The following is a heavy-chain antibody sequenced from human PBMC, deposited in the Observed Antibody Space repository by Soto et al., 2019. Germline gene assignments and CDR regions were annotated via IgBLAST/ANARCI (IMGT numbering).Heavy chain of an antibody. J-gene: IGHJ4*02. CDR2: ISSSSSTI. CDR3: ARAPPSHYPFWSASLFEY. Sequence: EVQLVESGGGLIQPGGSLRLSCAASGFTFSSFSMNWVRQAPGKGLEWVSYISSSSSTIHYADSVKGRFTISRDNAKNSLYLQLNSLRAEDTAVYFCARAPPSHYPFWSASLFEYWGQGTLVTVSS. CDR1: GFTFSSFS. D-gene: IGHD3-3*01. V-gene: IGHV3-48*01.